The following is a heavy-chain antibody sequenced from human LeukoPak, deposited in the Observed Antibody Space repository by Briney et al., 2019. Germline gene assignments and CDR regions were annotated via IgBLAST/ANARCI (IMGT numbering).Heavy chain of an antibody. CDR2: ISAYNGNT. D-gene: IGHD6-19*01. J-gene: IGHJ4*02. CDR1: GYTFTSYG. V-gene: IGHV1-18*01. CDR3: ARVIGNLAVAGPFDC. Sequence: GASVKVSCKASGYTFTSYGISWVRQAPGQGLEWMGWISAYNGNTNYAQKLQGRVTMTTDTSTSTAYMELRSLRSDDTAVYYCARVIGNLAVAGPFDCWGQGTLVTVSS.